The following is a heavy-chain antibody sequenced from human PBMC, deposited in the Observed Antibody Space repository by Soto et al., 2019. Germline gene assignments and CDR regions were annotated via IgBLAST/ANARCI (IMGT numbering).Heavy chain of an antibody. CDR3: ASRHSSPYFDY. D-gene: IGHD6-13*01. J-gene: IGHJ4*02. Sequence: SETLSLTCTVSGGSISRGEYYWRWIRPPPGKGLEWIGSIYYSGSTYYNPSLKSRVTISVDTSKNQFSLKLNSVTAADTAVYYCASRHSSPYFDYWGQGTLVTVSS. CDR2: IYYSGST. V-gene: IGHV4-30-4*01. CDR1: GGSISRGEYY.